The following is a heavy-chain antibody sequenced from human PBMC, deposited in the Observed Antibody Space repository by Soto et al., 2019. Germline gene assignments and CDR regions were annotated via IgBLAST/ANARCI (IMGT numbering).Heavy chain of an antibody. CDR3: AREPYSSSWYPYYYGMDV. V-gene: IGHV3-30-3*01. J-gene: IGHJ6*02. CDR2: ISYDGSNK. D-gene: IGHD6-13*01. CDR1: GFTFSSYA. Sequence: GGSLRLSCAASGFTFSSYAMHWVRQAPGKGLEWVAVISYDGSNKYYADSVKGRCTISRDNSKNTLYLQMNSLRAEDTAVYYCAREPYSSSWYPYYYGMDVWGQGTTVTVSS.